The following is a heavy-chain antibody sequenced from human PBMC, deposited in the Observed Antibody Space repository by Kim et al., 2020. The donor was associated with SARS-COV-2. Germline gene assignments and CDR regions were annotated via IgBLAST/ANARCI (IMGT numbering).Heavy chain of an antibody. CDR1: GFTVSSNY. J-gene: IGHJ6*02. D-gene: IGHD3-3*01. CDR3: ARAHESYYDFWSGYYGGAGRNYYYYGMDV. CDR2: IYSGGST. Sequence: GGSLRLSCAASGFTVSSNYMSWVRQAPGKGLEWVSVIYSGGSTYYADSVKGRFTISRDNSKNTLYLQMSSLRAEDTAVYYCARAHESYYDFWSGYYGGAGRNYYYYGMDVWGQGTTVTVSS. V-gene: IGHV3-66*01.